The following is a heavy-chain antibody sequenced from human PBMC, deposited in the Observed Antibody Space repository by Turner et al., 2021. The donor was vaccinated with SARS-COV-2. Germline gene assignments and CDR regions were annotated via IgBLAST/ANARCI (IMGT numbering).Heavy chain of an antibody. V-gene: IGHV4-34*01. D-gene: IGHD3-3*01. J-gene: IGHJ4*02. CDR2: FHAYGTT. CDR1: GGSLSGYY. Sequence: VQLQQLVAGPLKPSETLSLICAVNGGSLSGYYWTWIRQPPGKGLEWIGEFHAYGTTYYNTSLKSRVSMSVETSKNQFSLKLNSVTAADTAFYYCARGDDPRKSGVVWGQGTLVTVSS. CDR3: ARGDDPRKSGVV.